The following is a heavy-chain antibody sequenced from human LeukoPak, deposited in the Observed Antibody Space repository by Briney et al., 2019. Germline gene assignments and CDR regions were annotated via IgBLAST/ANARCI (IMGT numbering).Heavy chain of an antibody. Sequence: GGSPRLSCAASGFTFSTYAMTWVRQAPGKGLEWVSGISASGGSTYYADSVKGRFTISRDNSKNTLYLQMNSLRAEDTAVYYCAKGAYYGVYGDYWGQGTLVTVSS. V-gene: IGHV3-23*01. J-gene: IGHJ4*02. CDR3: AKGAYYGVYGDY. D-gene: IGHD4-17*01. CDR1: GFTFSTYA. CDR2: ISASGGST.